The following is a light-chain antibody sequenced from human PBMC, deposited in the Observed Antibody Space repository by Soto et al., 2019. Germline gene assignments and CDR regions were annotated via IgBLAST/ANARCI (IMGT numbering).Light chain of an antibody. V-gene: IGKV1-5*01. Sequence: DIQMTQSPSTLSASVGDRVTITCRASQSISSWLAWHQQKPGKAPKLLFYVASILKSGFPSSFSGSVSGTDFTFTFSSLQPDDFATYYCQQYNSYFGPFGKGTKV. CDR2: VAS. CDR3: QQYNSYFGP. J-gene: IGKJ1*01. CDR1: QSISSW.